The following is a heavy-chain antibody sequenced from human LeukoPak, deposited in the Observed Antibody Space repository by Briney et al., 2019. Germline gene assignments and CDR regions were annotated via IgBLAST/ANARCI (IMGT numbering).Heavy chain of an antibody. J-gene: IGHJ5*02. CDR1: GYTFTSYD. D-gene: IGHD3-10*01. CDR2: MNPNSGNT. CDR3: ARGLKLTMVRGVIIRSPNWFDP. V-gene: IGHV1-8*03. Sequence: ASVKVSCKASGYTFTSYDINWVRQATGQGLEWMGWMNPNSGNTGYAQKFQGRVTITRNTSISTAYMELSSLRSEDTAVYYCARGLKLTMVRGVIIRSPNWFDPWGQGTLVTVSS.